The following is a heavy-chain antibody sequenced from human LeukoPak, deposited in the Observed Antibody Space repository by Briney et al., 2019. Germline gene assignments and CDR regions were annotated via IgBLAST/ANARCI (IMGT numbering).Heavy chain of an antibody. CDR2: IYYSGST. V-gene: IGHV4-39*07. D-gene: IGHD2-15*01. Sequence: PSETLSLTCTVSGGSISSSSYYWGWIRQAPGKGLEWIGTIYYSGSTYYNPSLKSRVTISVDTSKNRFSLKLSSVTAADTAVYYCAREHCSSGSCYSIYYYYYMDVWGKGTTVTVSS. CDR1: GGSISSSSYY. J-gene: IGHJ6*03. CDR3: AREHCSSGSCYSIYYYYYMDV.